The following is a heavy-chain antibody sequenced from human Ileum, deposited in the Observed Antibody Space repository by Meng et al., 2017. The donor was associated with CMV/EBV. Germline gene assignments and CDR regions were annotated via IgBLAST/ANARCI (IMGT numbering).Heavy chain of an antibody. CDR2: TYYRSKWYN. D-gene: IGHD3-22*01. Sequence: QVPLQQSGPGLVKPPQTLSLTCAISGDSVSSNSVTWNWIRQSPSRGLEWLGRTYYRSKWYNDYAVSVKSRITINPDTSKNQFSLQLNSMTPEDTAVYYCTRAYYYDSSGYYDYWGQGTLVTVSS. J-gene: IGHJ4*02. CDR3: TRAYYYDSSGYYDY. CDR1: GDSVSSNSVT. V-gene: IGHV6-1*01.